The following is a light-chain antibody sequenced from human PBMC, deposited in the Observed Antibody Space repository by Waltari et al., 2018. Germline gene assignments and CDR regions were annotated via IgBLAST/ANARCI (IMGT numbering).Light chain of an antibody. Sequence: DIVMTQSPDSLAVSLGERATINCKSSQSVLYSSNNKNYLAWYQQKPGQPPKLLIYWASTRESGVPDRCSGSGAGKDFTLTISSMQAEDLAVYYCHQHYSTLTWTFGQGTKLEIK. V-gene: IGKV4-1*01. CDR2: WAS. J-gene: IGKJ1*01. CDR1: QSVLYSSNNKNY. CDR3: HQHYSTLTWT.